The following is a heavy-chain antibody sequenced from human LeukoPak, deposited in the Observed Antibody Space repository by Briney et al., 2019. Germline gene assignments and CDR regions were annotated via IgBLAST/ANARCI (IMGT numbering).Heavy chain of an antibody. V-gene: IGHV3-11*01. D-gene: IGHD7-27*01. CDR1: GFTFSPHY. J-gene: IGHJ4*02. Sequence: GGSLRLSCAASGFTFSPHYMSWIRQAPGKGLESVSCISGNGNELYYVDSVRGRFTISRDNAKNSLYLQMNSLRAEDAAIYYCARGHWGLDYWGQGTLVTVSS. CDR2: ISGNGNEL. CDR3: ARGHWGLDY.